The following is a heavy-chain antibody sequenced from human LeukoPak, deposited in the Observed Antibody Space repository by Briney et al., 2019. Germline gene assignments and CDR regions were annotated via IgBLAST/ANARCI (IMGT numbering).Heavy chain of an antibody. CDR3: ARWGSGYDSRYYFDY. V-gene: IGHV1-18*04. CDR2: ISAYNGNT. D-gene: IGHD5-12*01. CDR1: GYTFTSYG. J-gene: IGHJ4*02. Sequence: GASVKLSCKASGYTFTSYGISWVRKAPGQGLDWMGWISAYNGNTNYAQKLQGRVTMTTDTSTSTAYMELRSLRSDDTAVYCCARWGSGYDSRYYFDYWGEGTLVTVSS.